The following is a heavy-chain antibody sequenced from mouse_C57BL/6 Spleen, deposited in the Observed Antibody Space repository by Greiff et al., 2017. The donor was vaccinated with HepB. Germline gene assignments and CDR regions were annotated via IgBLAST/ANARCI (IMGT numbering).Heavy chain of an antibody. D-gene: IGHD1-2*01. Sequence: EVQLVESGGGLVQPGGSLSLSCAASGFTFTDYYLSWVRQPPGKALEWLGFIRNKANGYTTEYSASVKGRFTISRDNSQSILYLQMNALRAEDSATYYCARYSGFFAYWGQGTLVTVSA. CDR2: IRNKANGYTT. J-gene: IGHJ3*01. CDR3: ARYSGFFAY. V-gene: IGHV7-3*01. CDR1: GFTFTDYY.